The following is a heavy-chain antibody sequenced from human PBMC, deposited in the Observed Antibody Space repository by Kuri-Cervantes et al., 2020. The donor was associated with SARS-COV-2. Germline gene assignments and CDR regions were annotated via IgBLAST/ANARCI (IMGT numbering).Heavy chain of an antibody. CDR1: GGTFSSYA. CDR2: IIPIFGTA. J-gene: IGHJ6*03. D-gene: IGHD6-19*01. Sequence: SVKVSCKASGGTFSSYAISWVRQAPGQGLEWMGGIIPIFGTANYAQKFQGRVTITADESTSTAYMELSSLRSEDTAVYYCARGFWARGGGAFPGIAVAGPNRDYYYYYMDVWGKGTTVTVSS. CDR3: ARGFWARGGGAFPGIAVAGPNRDYYYYYMDV. V-gene: IGHV1-69*13.